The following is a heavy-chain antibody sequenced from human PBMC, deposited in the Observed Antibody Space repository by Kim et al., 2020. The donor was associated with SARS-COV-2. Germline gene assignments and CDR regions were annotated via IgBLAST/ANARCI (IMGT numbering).Heavy chain of an antibody. D-gene: IGHD1-26*01. V-gene: IGHV3-7*03. CDR1: GFSFGYFW. CDR2: INQDGSQK. Sequence: GGSLRLSCAASGFSFGYFWMTWVRQAPGKGLEWVANINQDGSQKYFADSVKGRFTISRDNARDLMYLQMTSLRVEDTAVYHCGGEDYSVRVVENYWGQGT. CDR3: GGEDYSVRVVENY. J-gene: IGHJ4*02.